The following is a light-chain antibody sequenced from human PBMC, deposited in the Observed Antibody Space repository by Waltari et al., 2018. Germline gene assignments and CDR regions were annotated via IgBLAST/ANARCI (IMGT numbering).Light chain of an antibody. CDR1: ESISTY. V-gene: IGKV1-39*01. CDR2: GAS. CDR3: QQSYSARA. Sequence: DIQMTQSPSSLSASVGYPVTLTCRASESISTYLNWYQQRPGKAPRLLISGASNLQGGVPSRFTGSGSRTEFTLTITSLQPEDFATYYCQQSYSARAFGPGTKV. J-gene: IGKJ1*01.